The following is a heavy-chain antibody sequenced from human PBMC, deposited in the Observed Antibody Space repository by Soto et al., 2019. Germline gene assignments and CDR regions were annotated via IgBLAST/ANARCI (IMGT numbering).Heavy chain of an antibody. CDR1: GFTFSNYA. V-gene: IGHV3-53*01. CDR2: IYRGGST. J-gene: IGHJ6*02. Sequence: GGSLRLSCAASGFTFSNYAMTWVRQASGEGLEWVSAIYRGGSTYYADSVKGRFTFSRDNSKNTLYLQMNSLRAEDTAVYYCARGALTVNNYYYGMDVWGQGTTVTVSS. D-gene: IGHD4-17*01. CDR3: ARGALTVNNYYYGMDV.